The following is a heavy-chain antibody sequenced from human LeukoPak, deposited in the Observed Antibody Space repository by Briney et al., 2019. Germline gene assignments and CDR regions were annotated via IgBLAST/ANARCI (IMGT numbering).Heavy chain of an antibody. J-gene: IGHJ4*02. CDR2: IYHSGST. D-gene: IGHD3-22*01. Sequence: SETLSLTCTVSGYSISTDYYWVWIRQPPGKGLEWIGSIYHSGSTYYNPSVKSRVTISVDTSKNQFSLNLNSVTAADTAVYYCARLPRNYYDSSGYYGFDYWGQGTLVTVSS. CDR3: ARLPRNYYDSSGYYGFDY. V-gene: IGHV4-38-2*02. CDR1: GYSISTDYY.